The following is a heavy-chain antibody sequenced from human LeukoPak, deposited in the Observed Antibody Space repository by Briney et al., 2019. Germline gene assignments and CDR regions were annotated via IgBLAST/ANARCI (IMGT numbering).Heavy chain of an antibody. CDR2: IYYSGTT. V-gene: IGHV4-39*01. Sequence: SETLSLTCTVSGGSIPISTYYWGWVRQPPGKGLEWIGSIYYSGTTKYNPSLKSRVTISVDTSKNRFSLKLSSVTAADTAVYYCARHFDGGGGYFDWLFGRGPPLYNWFDPWGQGTLVTVSS. CDR1: GGSIPISTYY. CDR3: ARHFDGGGGYFDWLFGRGPPLYNWFDP. J-gene: IGHJ5*02. D-gene: IGHD3-9*01.